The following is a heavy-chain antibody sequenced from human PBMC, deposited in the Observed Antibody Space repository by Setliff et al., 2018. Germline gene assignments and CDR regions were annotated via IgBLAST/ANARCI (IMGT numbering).Heavy chain of an antibody. CDR2: INRNGGRI. V-gene: IGHV3-20*04. CDR3: VREIWNFYDDSWSGSSDY. J-gene: IGHJ4*02. Sequence: SSETLSLTCTVSGGSISSGGYYWTWIRQAPGKGLEWVSDINRNGGRIGYADPVKGRFTISRDNAKNSLFLQMNSLRGEDTAMYYCVREIWNFYDDSWSGSSDYWGQGTLVTVSS. D-gene: IGHD3-3*01. CDR1: GGSISSGGYY.